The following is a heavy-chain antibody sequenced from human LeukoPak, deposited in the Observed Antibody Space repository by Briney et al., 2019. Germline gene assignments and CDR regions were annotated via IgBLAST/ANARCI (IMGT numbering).Heavy chain of an antibody. CDR3: ARATSSGDSSGYYVRYYYGMDV. V-gene: IGHV1-69*04. CDR1: GGTFTSYA. Sequence: SVKVSCKASGGTFTSYAISWVRQAPGQGLEWMGRIIPILGIANYAQKFQGRVTITADKSTSTAYMELSSLRSEDTAVYYCARATSSGDSSGYYVRYYYGMDVWGQGTTVTVSS. D-gene: IGHD3-22*01. CDR2: IIPILGIA. J-gene: IGHJ6*02.